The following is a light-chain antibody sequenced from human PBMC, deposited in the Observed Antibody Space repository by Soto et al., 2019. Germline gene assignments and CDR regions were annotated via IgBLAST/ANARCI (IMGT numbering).Light chain of an antibody. Sequence: DIVMTQSPLSLRVTPGEPASISCRSSQSLLHINGYNYLDWYLQKPGHSPQLLIYLGSNRASGVPDRFSRSGSGTDFTLKISRVEAEDVGVYYCMQALQTRTFGQGTKV. CDR1: QSLLHINGYNY. V-gene: IGKV2-28*01. CDR3: MQALQTRT. J-gene: IGKJ1*01. CDR2: LGS.